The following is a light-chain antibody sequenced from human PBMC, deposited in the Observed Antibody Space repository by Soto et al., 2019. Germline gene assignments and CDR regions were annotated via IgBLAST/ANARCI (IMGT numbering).Light chain of an antibody. V-gene: IGLV2-14*03. J-gene: IGLJ1*01. CDR1: SNDVGGYKY. CDR2: EVN. Sequence: QSLLTQPASVSGAPGQSITISCTGTSNDVGGYKYVSWYQQRPGTAPKLIMFEVNNRPSGVSDRFSGSRSANTASLTISGLQAQDEADYYCSSYSSNNILSYVFGTGTKLTVL. CDR3: SSYSSNNILSYV.